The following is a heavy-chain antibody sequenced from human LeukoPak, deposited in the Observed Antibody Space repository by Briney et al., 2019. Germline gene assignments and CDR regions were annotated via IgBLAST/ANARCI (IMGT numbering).Heavy chain of an antibody. CDR1: GYTFTSYY. D-gene: IGHD3-10*01. V-gene: IGHV1-46*01. CDR3: ARDPEKYYYGSGSYLGYFDY. Sequence: GALVKVSCKASGYTFTSYYMHWVRQAPGQGLEWMGIINPSGGSTSYAQKFQGRVTMTRDTSTSTVYMELSSLRSEDTAVYYCARDPEKYYYGSGSYLGYFDYWGQGTLVTVSS. CDR2: INPSGGST. J-gene: IGHJ4*02.